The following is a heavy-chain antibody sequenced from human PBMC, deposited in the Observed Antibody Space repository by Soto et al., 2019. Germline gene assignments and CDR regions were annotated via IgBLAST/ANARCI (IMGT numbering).Heavy chain of an antibody. J-gene: IGHJ4*02. CDR2: INVYNGKT. CDR1: GYTFTNYG. CDR3: ARGPDATDFDY. V-gene: IGHV1-18*01. Sequence: QVQLVQSGGEVAKPGASVKVSCKASGYTFTNYGINWVRQAPGLGLEWMGWINVYNGKTNYAQKLQARVTITTNTTTTSGYMEMRGLRSDDTAVYYGARGPDATDFDYWGQGTLVIVSS.